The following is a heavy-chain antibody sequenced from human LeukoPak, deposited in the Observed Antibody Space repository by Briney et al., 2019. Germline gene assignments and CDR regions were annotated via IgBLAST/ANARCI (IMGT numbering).Heavy chain of an antibody. CDR1: GYTFTSYG. D-gene: IGHD6-19*01. J-gene: IGHJ6*03. CDR3: ARESLRQQWLVRREEYYYMDV. CDR2: ISAYNGNT. V-gene: IGHV1-18*01. Sequence: ASVKVSCKPSGYTFTSYGISWVRQAPGQGLQWMGWISAYNGNTNYAQQLQGRVTITTDTSTSTAYMELRSLRSDDTAVYYCARESLRQQWLVRREEYYYMDVWGKGTTVTISS.